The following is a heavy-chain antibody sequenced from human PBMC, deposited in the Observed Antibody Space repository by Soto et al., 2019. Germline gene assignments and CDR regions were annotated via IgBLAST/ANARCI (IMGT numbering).Heavy chain of an antibody. CDR2: IRNKANSYTT. Sequence: EVQLVESGGGLVQPGRSLRLSCAALGFTFSDHYMDWVRQAPGKGLEWVSRIRNKANSYTTEYAASVKGRFTISRDDTKNSPCLQMFSLKTEDTAVYYCSRAGILTTPYYFDYWGQGTLVTVSS. V-gene: IGHV3-72*01. CDR3: SRAGILTTPYYFDY. D-gene: IGHD2-21*01. J-gene: IGHJ4*01. CDR1: GFTFSDHY.